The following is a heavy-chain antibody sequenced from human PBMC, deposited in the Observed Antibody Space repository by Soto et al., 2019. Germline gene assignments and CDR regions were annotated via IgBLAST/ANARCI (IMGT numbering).Heavy chain of an antibody. CDR1: GYTFTSYG. CDR3: ARTTYDQRYYYGMDV. V-gene: IGHV1-18*01. J-gene: IGHJ6*02. Sequence: ASVKVSCKASGYTFTSYGISWVRQAPGQGLEWMGWISAYNGNTNYAQKLQGRVTMTTDTSTSTAYMELRSLRSDDTAVYYCARTTYDQRYYYGMDVWGQGTTVTVSS. CDR2: ISAYNGNT. D-gene: IGHD3-22*01.